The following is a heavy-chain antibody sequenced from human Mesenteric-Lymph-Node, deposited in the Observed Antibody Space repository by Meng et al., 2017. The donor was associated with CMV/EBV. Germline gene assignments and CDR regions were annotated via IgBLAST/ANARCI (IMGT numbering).Heavy chain of an antibody. CDR1: GFTFSSYG. J-gene: IGHJ6*02. V-gene: IGHV3-30*02. Sequence: GGSLRLSCAASGFTFSSYGMHWVRQAPGKGLEWVAFIRYDGSNKYYADSVKGRFTISRDNSKNTLYLQMNSLRAEDTAVYYCAKDRRNSSSLDYYYYGMDVWGQGTTVTVSS. D-gene: IGHD6-6*01. CDR2: IRYDGSNK. CDR3: AKDRRNSSSLDYYYYGMDV.